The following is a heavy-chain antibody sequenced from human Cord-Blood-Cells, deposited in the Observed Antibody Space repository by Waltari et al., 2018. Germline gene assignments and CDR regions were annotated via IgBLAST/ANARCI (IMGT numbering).Heavy chain of an antibody. D-gene: IGHD6-6*01. V-gene: IGHV1-2*04. Sequence: QVQLVQSGAAVKKPGASVKVSCKASGYTFTGYYMHWVRQAPGQGLEWMGWINPNSGGTNYAQKFQGWVTMTRDTSISTAYMELSRLRSDDTAVYYCARGSSSSYYYYYGMDVWGQGTTVTVSS. CDR3: ARGSSSSYYYYYGMDV. CDR2: INPNSGGT. CDR1: GYTFTGYY. J-gene: IGHJ6*02.